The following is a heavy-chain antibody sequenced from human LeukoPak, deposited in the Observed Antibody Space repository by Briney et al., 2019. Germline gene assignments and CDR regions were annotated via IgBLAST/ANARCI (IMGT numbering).Heavy chain of an antibody. CDR3: AREGYSGEYDY. CDR2: IYTSGST. CDR1: GGSISSYY. Sequence: PSETLSLTCTVSGGSISSYYWSWIRQPAGKGLEWIGRIYTSGSTNYNPSFKSRVSMSVDTSKNQFSLKLSSVTAADTAVYYCAREGYSGEYDYWGQGTLVTVSS. J-gene: IGHJ4*02. V-gene: IGHV4-4*07. D-gene: IGHD6-13*01.